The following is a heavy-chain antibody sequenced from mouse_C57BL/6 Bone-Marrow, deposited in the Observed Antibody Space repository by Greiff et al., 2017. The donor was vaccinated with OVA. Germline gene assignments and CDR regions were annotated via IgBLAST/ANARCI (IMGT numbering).Heavy chain of an antibody. CDR3: ARVPYYYGSSPYAMDY. Sequence: EVKLMESGGGLVQPGGSLKLSCAASGFTFSDYGMAWVRQAPRKGPEWVAFISNLAYSIYYADTVTGRFTISRENAKNTLYLEMSSLRSEDTAMYYCARVPYYYGSSPYAMDYWGQGTSVTVSS. J-gene: IGHJ4*01. CDR1: GFTFSDYG. V-gene: IGHV5-15*01. CDR2: ISNLAYSI. D-gene: IGHD1-1*01.